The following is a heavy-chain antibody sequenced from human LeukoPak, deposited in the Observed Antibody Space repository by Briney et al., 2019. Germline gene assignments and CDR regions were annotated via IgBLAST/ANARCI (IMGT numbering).Heavy chain of an antibody. CDR2: IYHSGST. CDR1: GGSISSGGYS. J-gene: IGHJ4*02. D-gene: IGHD3-16*02. Sequence: PSETLSLTCAVSGGSISSGGYSWSWIRQPPGKGLEWIGYIYHSGSTYYNPSLKSRVTISVDRSKNQFSLKLSSVTAADTAVYYCASDTGRGSYRNWGQGTLVTVSS. CDR3: ASDTGRGSYRN. V-gene: IGHV4-30-2*01.